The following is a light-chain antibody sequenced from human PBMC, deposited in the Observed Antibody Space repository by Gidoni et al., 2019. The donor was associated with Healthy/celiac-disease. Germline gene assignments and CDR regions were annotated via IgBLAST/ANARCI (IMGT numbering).Light chain of an antibody. V-gene: IGLV1-44*01. CDR2: SNN. J-gene: IGLJ3*02. Sequence: QSVLTQPPSASGTPGQRVTISCSGRSSNIGSNTVNWYQQLPGTAPNLLIYSNNQRPSGVPDRFSGSKSGTSASLAISGLQPEDEADYYCAAWDDSLNGSWVFGGGTKLTVL. CDR1: SSNIGSNT. CDR3: AAWDDSLNGSWV.